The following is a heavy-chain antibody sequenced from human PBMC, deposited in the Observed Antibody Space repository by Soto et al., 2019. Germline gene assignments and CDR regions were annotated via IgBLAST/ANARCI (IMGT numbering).Heavy chain of an antibody. J-gene: IGHJ4*02. V-gene: IGHV3-7*01. CDR1: GFTFSSYW. CDR3: ARDRDTMVRGVHATDY. CDR2: IKQDGSEK. Sequence: GSLRLSCAASGFTFSSYWMSWVRQAPGKGLEWVANIKQDGSEKYYVDSVKGRFTISRDNAKNSLYLQMNSLRAEDTAVYYCARDRDTMVRGVHATDYWGQGTLVTVSS. D-gene: IGHD3-10*01.